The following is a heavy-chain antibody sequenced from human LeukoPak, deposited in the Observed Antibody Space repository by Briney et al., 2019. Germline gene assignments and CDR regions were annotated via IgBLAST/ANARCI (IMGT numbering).Heavy chain of an antibody. CDR1: GFTFSSYA. CDR2: ISYDGSNK. CDR3: ARGSYGMDV. Sequence: GGSLRLSCAASGFTFSSYAMHWVRQAPGKGLEWVAVISYDGSNKYYADSVKGRFTISRDNSKNTLYLQMNSLRAEDTAVYYCARGSYGMDVWGQGTTVTVSS. V-gene: IGHV3-30*04. J-gene: IGHJ6*02.